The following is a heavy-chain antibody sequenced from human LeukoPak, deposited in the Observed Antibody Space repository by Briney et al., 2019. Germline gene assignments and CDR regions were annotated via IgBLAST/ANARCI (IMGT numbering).Heavy chain of an antibody. CDR2: IHPNSGDT. D-gene: IGHD1-26*01. CDR1: GGTFSSYA. J-gene: IGHJ4*02. Sequence: ASVKVSCKASGGTFSSYAISWVRQAPGQGLEWMAWIHPNSGDTNSAQIFQGRVTMTRDTSISTAYMELSRLRSDDTAVYYCASQKVGTREFDYWGQGTLVTVSS. CDR3: ASQKVGTREFDY. V-gene: IGHV1-2*02.